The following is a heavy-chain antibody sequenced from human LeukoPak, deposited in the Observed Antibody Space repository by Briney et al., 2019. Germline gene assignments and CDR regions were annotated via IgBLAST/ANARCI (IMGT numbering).Heavy chain of an antibody. V-gene: IGHV1-3*01. Sequence: ASVNVSCKTSGFTFTTYTMHWVRQAPGQRLEWMGWINAGNGNTQYSQKFQGRVTITRDTSASTAYMELSNLRSEDTAVYYCARGAPIRVAVAATFDPWGQGTLVTVPS. CDR1: GFTFTTYT. J-gene: IGHJ5*02. D-gene: IGHD6-19*01. CDR3: ARGAPIRVAVAATFDP. CDR2: INAGNGNT.